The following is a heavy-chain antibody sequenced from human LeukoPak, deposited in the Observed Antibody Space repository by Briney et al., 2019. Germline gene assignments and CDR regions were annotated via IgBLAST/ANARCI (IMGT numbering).Heavy chain of an antibody. V-gene: IGHV3-23*01. Sequence: GGSLRLSCAASGFTFSNYAMSWVRQAPGKGLEWVSATTGSGGSTYYADSVKGRFTISRDNSKNTLYLQMNSLRAEDTAVYFCGRGTNWYMIDSWGQGTLVTVSS. CDR1: GFTFSNYA. J-gene: IGHJ4*02. D-gene: IGHD6-13*01. CDR3: GRGTNWYMIDS. CDR2: TTGSGGST.